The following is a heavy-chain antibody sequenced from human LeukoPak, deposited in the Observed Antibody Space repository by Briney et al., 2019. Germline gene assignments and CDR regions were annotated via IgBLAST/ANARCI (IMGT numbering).Heavy chain of an antibody. D-gene: IGHD3-10*01. J-gene: IGHJ5*02. V-gene: IGHV3-23*01. CDR1: GFTFRTYA. CDR2: ISGSGGTT. CDR3: AKLSTFGDLSRVRFDP. Sequence: GGSLRLSCAVSGFTFRTYAMSWVRQAPGKGLEWVSAISGSGGTTYYADSVKGRFAISRDNSKNTLYLQMNSLRAEDTAVYYCAKLSTFGDLSRVRFDPWGQGTLVTVSS.